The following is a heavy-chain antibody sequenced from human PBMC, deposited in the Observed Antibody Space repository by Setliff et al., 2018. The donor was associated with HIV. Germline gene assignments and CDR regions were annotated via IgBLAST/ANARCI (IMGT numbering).Heavy chain of an antibody. CDR2: IHYTGSN. Sequence: PSETLSLTCTVSGGSISTYFWSWIRHLPGKGLEWIGYIHYTGSNFYNPSLTDRLTLSVDTSDNQFSLKLTSVTAADTAVYYCARGGNSRAAWFDSWGQGTLVTVSS. CDR3: ARGGNSRAAWFDS. J-gene: IGHJ5*01. V-gene: IGHV4-59*12. D-gene: IGHD5-12*01. CDR1: GGSISTYF.